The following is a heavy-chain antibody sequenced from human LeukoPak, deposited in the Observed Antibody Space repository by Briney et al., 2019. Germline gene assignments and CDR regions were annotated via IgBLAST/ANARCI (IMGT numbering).Heavy chain of an antibody. CDR1: GFTFSSYE. CDR3: ARRGYYDTSGYLFDD. V-gene: IGHV3-48*03. Sequence: GGSLRLSCAASGFTFSSYEMNWVRQAPGRGLEWISYISSSGSSIYYVDSVKGRFIISRDNAKNSLFLQMNSLRAEDTAVYYCARRGYYDTSGYLFDDWGQGTLVTVSS. D-gene: IGHD3-22*01. CDR2: ISSSGSSI. J-gene: IGHJ4*02.